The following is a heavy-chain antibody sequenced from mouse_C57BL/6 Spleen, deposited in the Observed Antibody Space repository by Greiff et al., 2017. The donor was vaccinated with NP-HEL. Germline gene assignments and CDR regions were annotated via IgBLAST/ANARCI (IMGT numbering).Heavy chain of an antibody. CDR3: ARGRANWAFDY. D-gene: IGHD4-1*01. J-gene: IGHJ2*01. CDR1: GYTFTSYW. V-gene: IGHV1-64*01. CDR2: IHPNSGST. Sequence: QVQLQQPGAELVKPGASVKLSCKASGYTFTSYWIHWVKQRPGQGLEWIGMIHPNSGSTNYNEKFKSKATLTVDKSSSTAYMQLSSLTSEDSAVYYCARGRANWAFDYWGQGTTLTVSS.